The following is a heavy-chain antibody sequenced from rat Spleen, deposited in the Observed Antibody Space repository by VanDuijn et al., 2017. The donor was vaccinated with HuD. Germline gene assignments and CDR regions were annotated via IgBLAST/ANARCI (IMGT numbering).Heavy chain of an antibody. CDR3: ARRHYGYTDYFDY. V-gene: IGHV5S23*01. J-gene: IGHJ2*01. CDR2: ISPSGGST. D-gene: IGHD1-9*01. Sequence: EVQLVESDGGLVQPGRSLKLSCAASGFSFINYDMAWVRQAPTKGLEWVASISPSGGSTYYRDSVKGRFTVSRDNAKSTLSLQMDSLRSEDTATYYCARRHYGYTDYFDYWGQGVMVTVSS. CDR1: GFSFINYD.